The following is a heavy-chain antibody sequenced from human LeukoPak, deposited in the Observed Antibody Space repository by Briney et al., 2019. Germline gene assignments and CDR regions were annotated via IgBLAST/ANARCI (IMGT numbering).Heavy chain of an antibody. CDR1: GYTFTSYY. J-gene: IGHJ5*02. V-gene: IGHV1-46*01. D-gene: IGHD2-2*01. CDR2: INPSGGST. Sequence: ASVKVSCKASGYTFTSYYMHWVRQAPGQGLEWMGIINPSGGSTSYAQKFQGRVTMTRDMSTSTVYMELSSLRSEDTAVYYCARVPRGAVVPAAAPGLFDPWGQGTLVTVSP. CDR3: ARVPRGAVVPAAAPGLFDP.